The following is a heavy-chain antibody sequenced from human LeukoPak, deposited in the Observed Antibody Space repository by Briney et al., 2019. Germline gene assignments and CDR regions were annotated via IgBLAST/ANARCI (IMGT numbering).Heavy chain of an antibody. D-gene: IGHD6-6*01. J-gene: IGHJ4*02. CDR1: WDNVSSNSAA. Sequence: SQTLSLTCAISWDNVSSNSAAWDWIRQSPSRGLEWLGRTYYRSRWYSDYAVSVNSRITITPDTSKNQFSLQLNSVTPEDTAVYYCARRYSSSSHFDYWGQGILVTVSS. V-gene: IGHV6-1*01. CDR2: TYYRSRWYS. CDR3: ARRYSSSSHFDY.